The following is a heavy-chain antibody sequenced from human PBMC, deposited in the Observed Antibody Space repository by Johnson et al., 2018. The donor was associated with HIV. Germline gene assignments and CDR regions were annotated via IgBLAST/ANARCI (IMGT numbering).Heavy chain of an antibody. J-gene: IGHJ3*02. CDR3: AKDGGRLRTDAFDI. D-gene: IGHD2-15*01. CDR1: GFTFSSYA. CDR2: ISYDGSNK. Sequence: QVQLVESGGGVVQPGRSLRLSCAASGFTFSSYAMHWVRQAPGKGLEWVAVISYDGSNKYYADSVKGRFTISRDNSKNTLYLQMNSLRAEDTAVYYCAKDGGRLRTDAFDIWGQGTMVTVSS. V-gene: IGHV3-30*04.